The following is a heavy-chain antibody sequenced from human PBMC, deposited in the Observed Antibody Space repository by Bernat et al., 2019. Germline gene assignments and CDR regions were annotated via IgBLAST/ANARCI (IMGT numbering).Heavy chain of an antibody. CDR2: IWSDGSNK. CDR1: GFTFSSYG. D-gene: IGHD3-22*01. V-gene: IGHV3-33*01. J-gene: IGHJ4*02. CDR3: ARDGGEGGDYYESSGYYSGRFDY. Sequence: QVQLVESGGGVVQPGRSLRLSCAASGFTFSSYGMHWVRQAPGKGLEWVAVIWSDGSNKYYADSVKGRFTISRDNSKNTLYLQMNSLRAEDTAVYYCARDGGEGGDYYESSGYYSGRFDYWGQGTLVTVSS.